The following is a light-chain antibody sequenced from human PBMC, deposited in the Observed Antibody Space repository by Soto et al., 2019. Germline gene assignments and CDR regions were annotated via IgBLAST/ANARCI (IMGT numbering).Light chain of an antibody. CDR3: STFGSSKV. CDR2: EVT. CDR1: SSDVGANNY. J-gene: IGLJ2*01. Sequence: QSALTQPPSASGSPGQSVTISCSGTSSDVGANNYVSWYQQHPGKAPKLLMYEVTTRPSGVPDRFSGSKSGNTASLTVSGLQADDEADYYCSTFGSSKVFGGGTKLTVL. V-gene: IGLV2-8*01.